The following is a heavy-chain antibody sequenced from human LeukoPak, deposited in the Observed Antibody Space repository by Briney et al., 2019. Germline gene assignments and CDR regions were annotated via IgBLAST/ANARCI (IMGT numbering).Heavy chain of an antibody. CDR1: GFTVSSNY. CDR2: IYSGGST. J-gene: IGHJ6*02. CDR3: ARGRYSYGYGYGMDV. Sequence: QPGGSLRLSCAASGFTVSSNYMSWVRQAPGKGLEWVSAIYSGGSTYYADSVKGRFTISRDNSKNTLYLQMNSLRAEDTAVYYCARGRYSYGYGYGMDVWGQGTTVTVSS. D-gene: IGHD5-18*01. V-gene: IGHV3-66*01.